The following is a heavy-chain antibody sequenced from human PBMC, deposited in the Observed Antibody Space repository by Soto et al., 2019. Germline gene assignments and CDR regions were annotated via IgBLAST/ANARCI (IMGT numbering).Heavy chain of an antibody. CDR3: ARNPSGQWVVTLYCDL. D-gene: IGHD2-21*02. J-gene: IGHJ4*02. CDR2: ISGSGSTV. Sequence: DVQLVESGGDLAQPGGSLRLSCAASGFSISDYEMNWVRQAPGKGLEWVSYISGSGSTVYYADSVKGRFTISRDNAKNSVFLQINTLRVEDAAIYYCARNPSGQWVVTLYCDLWGQGTLVTVS. CDR1: GFSISDYE. V-gene: IGHV3-48*03.